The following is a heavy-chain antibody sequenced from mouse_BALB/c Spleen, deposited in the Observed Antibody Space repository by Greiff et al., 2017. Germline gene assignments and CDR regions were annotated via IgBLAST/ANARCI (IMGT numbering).Heavy chain of an antibody. J-gene: IGHJ4*01. V-gene: IGHV5-17*02. D-gene: IGHD2-10*01. CDR3: APTLMDY. Sequence: EVHLVESGGGLVQPGGSRKLSCAASGFTFSSFGMHWVRQAPEKGLEWVAYISSGSSTIYYADTVKGRFTISRDNPKNTLFLQMTSLRSEDTAMYYCAPTLMDYWGQGTSVTVSS. CDR2: ISSGSSTI. CDR1: GFTFSSFG.